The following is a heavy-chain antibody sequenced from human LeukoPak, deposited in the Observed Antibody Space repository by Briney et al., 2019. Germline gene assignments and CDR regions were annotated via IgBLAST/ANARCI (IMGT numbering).Heavy chain of an antibody. Sequence: ASVKVSCKDSGDTLRSYGITWVRQAPGQGLEWMGWINPNSGGTDYAQKFQGKVTMTRDTSISTAYMELSRLRSDDTAVYYCARLSHILQYYFDYWGQGTLVTVSS. CDR3: ARLSHILQYYFDY. V-gene: IGHV1-2*02. CDR2: INPNSGGT. CDR1: GDTLRSYG. D-gene: IGHD2-21*01. J-gene: IGHJ4*02.